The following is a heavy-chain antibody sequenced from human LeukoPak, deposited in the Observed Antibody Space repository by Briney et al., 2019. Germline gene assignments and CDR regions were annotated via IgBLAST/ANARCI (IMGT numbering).Heavy chain of an antibody. CDR2: INHSGST. CDR1: GGSFSGYY. V-gene: IGHV4-34*01. J-gene: IGHJ4*02. CDR3: ARGRLNSALRMITFGGVIGFDY. D-gene: IGHD3-16*02. Sequence: SETLSLTCAVYGGSFSGYYWSWIRQPPGKGLERIGEINHSGSTNYNPSLKSRVTISVDTSKNQFSLKLSSVTTADTAVYYCARGRLNSALRMITFGGVIGFDYWGQGTLVTVSS.